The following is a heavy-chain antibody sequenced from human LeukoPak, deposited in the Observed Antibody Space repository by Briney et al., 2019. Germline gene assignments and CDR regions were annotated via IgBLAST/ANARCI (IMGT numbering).Heavy chain of an antibody. J-gene: IGHJ4*02. V-gene: IGHV1-2*02. D-gene: IGHD4-11*01. CDR3: VRELQGGYFGY. CDR1: GYTFTGYY. CDR2: INPNSGGT. Sequence: ASVKVSCKASGYTFTGYYMHWVRQAPGQGLEWMGWINPNSGGTNYAQKFQGRVTMTRDTSTSTVYMELSSLRSEDTAIYLCVRELQGGYFGYWGQGTLVTVSS.